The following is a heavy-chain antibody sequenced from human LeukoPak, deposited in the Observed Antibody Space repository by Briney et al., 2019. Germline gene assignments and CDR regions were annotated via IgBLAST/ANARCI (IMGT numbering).Heavy chain of an antibody. CDR2: ISAYNGNT. D-gene: IGHD2-2*01. CDR1: GYTFTSYG. V-gene: IGHV1-18*01. CDR3: ARDERLGYCSSTSCSMGY. J-gene: IGHJ4*02. Sequence: ASVKVSCKASGYTFTSYGISWVRQAPGQGLEWMGWISAYNGNTNYAQKLQGRVTMTTDTSTSTANMELRSLRSDDTAVYYCARDERLGYCSSTSCSMGYWGQGTLVTVSS.